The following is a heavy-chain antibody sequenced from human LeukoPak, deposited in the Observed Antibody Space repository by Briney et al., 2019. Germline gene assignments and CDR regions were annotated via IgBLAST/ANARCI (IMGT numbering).Heavy chain of an antibody. J-gene: IGHJ4*02. Sequence: GGSLRLSCAASGFTFSSYGMHWVRQAPGKGLEWVAFIRYDGSNKYYADSVKGRFTISRDNSKNTLYLQMNSLRAEDTAVYYRAKDWASIPAYFDYWGQGTLVTVSS. CDR1: GFTFSSYG. CDR3: AKDWASIPAYFDY. V-gene: IGHV3-30*02. D-gene: IGHD2/OR15-2a*01. CDR2: IRYDGSNK.